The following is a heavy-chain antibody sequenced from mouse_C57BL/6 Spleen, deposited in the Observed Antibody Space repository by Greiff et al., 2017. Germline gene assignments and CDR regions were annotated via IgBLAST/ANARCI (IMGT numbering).Heavy chain of an antibody. CDR3: TRDDYDDGADY. D-gene: IGHD2-4*01. J-gene: IGHJ2*01. Sequence: QVQLQQSGAELVRPGASVTLSCKASGYTFTDYEMHWVKQTPVHGLEWIGAIDPETGGTAYNQKFKGKAILTADKSSSTAYMELRSLTSEDSAVYYCTRDDYDDGADYWGQGTTLTVSS. CDR2: IDPETGGT. V-gene: IGHV1-15*01. CDR1: GYTFTDYE.